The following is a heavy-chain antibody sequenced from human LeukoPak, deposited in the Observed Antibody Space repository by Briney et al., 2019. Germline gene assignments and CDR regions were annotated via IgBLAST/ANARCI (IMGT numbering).Heavy chain of an antibody. CDR3: ARWDSSSWYPYFDY. CDR2: ISAYNGNT. V-gene: IGHV1-18*04. Sequence: ASVKVSCKASGYTFTTYYMHWVRQAPGQGLEWMGWISAYNGNTNYAQKLQGRVTMTTDTSTSTAYMELRSLRSDDTAVYYCARWDSSSWYPYFDYWGQGTLVTVSS. CDR1: GYTFTTYY. J-gene: IGHJ4*02. D-gene: IGHD6-13*01.